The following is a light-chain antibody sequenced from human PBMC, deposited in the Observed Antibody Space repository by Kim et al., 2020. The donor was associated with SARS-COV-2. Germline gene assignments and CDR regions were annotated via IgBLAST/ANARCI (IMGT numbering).Light chain of an antibody. V-gene: IGLV1-40*01. Sequence: RVTISCTGSSSNIGAGYEVHWYQQFPGTAPKLLIYGNTNRPSGVPDRFSGSKSGTSASLAITGLQAEDEADYYCQSYDSSLSGVLFGGGTQLTVL. J-gene: IGLJ2*01. CDR2: GNT. CDR1: SSNIGAGYE. CDR3: QSYDSSLSGVL.